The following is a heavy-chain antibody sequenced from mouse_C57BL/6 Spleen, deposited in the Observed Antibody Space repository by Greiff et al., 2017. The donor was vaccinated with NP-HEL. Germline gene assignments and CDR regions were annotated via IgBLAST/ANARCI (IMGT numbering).Heavy chain of an antibody. CDR3: ARAITTVVAPVAY. Sequence: EVQVVESGGGLVKPGGSLKLSCAASGFTFSSYAMSWVRQTPEKRLEWVATISDGGSYTYYPDNVKGRFTISRDNAKNNLYLQMSHLKSEDTAMYYCARAITTVVAPVAYWGQGTLVTVSA. CDR1: GFTFSSYA. V-gene: IGHV5-4*01. D-gene: IGHD1-1*01. J-gene: IGHJ3*01. CDR2: ISDGGSYT.